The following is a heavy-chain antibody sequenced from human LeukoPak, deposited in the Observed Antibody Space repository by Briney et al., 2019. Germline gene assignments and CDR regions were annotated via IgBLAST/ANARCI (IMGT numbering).Heavy chain of an antibody. V-gene: IGHV4-34*01. J-gene: IGHJ3*02. D-gene: IGHD1-26*01. Sequence: PSETLSLTCAVYGGSFSGYYWSWIRQPPGKGLEWIGEINHSGSTNYNPSLKSRVTISVDTSKNQFSLKLSSVTAADTAVYYCARVMVGSYYGDAFDIWGQGTMVTVSS. CDR1: GGSFSGYY. CDR3: ARVMVGSYYGDAFDI. CDR2: INHSGST.